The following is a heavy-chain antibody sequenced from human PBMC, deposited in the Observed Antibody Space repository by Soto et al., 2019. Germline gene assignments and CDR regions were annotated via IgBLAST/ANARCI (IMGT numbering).Heavy chain of an antibody. Sequence: SETLSLTCTVSGGSISSYYWSWIRQPPGKGLEWIGYIYYSGSTNYNPSLKSRVTISVDTSKNQFSLKLSSVTAADTAVYYCARVNTNYDILTGYLYYFDYWGQGTLVTVSS. J-gene: IGHJ4*02. D-gene: IGHD3-9*01. CDR1: GGSISSYY. CDR2: IYYSGST. CDR3: ARVNTNYDILTGYLYYFDY. V-gene: IGHV4-59*01.